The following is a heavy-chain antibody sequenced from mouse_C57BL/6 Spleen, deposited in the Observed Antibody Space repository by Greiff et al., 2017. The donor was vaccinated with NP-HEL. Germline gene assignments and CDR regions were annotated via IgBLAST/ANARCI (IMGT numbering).Heavy chain of an antibody. CDR3: ARLATTVAFDY. Sequence: QVQLQQPGAELVRPGTSVKLSCKASGYTFTSYWMHWVKQRPGQGLEWIGVIDPSDSYTNYNQKFKGKATLTVDTSSSTAYMQLSSLTSEDSAVYYCARLATTVAFDYWGQGTTLTVSS. V-gene: IGHV1-59*01. CDR2: IDPSDSYT. J-gene: IGHJ2*01. CDR1: GYTFTSYW. D-gene: IGHD1-1*01.